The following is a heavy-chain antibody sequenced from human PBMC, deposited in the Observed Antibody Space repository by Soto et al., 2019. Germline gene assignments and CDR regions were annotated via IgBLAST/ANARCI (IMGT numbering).Heavy chain of an antibody. Sequence: GGSLRLSCAASGFTFSSYDMHWVRQATGKGLEWVSAIGTAGDTYYPGSVKGRFTISRENAKNSLYLQMNSLRAEDTAVYYCARDSSSGGMDVWGQGTTVTVSS. J-gene: IGHJ6*02. CDR3: ARDSSSGGMDV. CDR2: IGTAGDT. V-gene: IGHV3-13*01. D-gene: IGHD6-13*01. CDR1: GFTFSSYD.